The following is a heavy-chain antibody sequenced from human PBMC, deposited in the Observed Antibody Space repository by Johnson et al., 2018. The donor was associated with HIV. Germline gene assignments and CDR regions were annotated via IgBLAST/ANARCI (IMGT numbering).Heavy chain of an antibody. V-gene: IGHV3-30-3*01. CDR2: ISYDGSNT. J-gene: IGHJ3*02. D-gene: IGHD3-22*01. CDR3: ARDRPIAPFDI. Sequence: QVQLVESGGGVVQPGRSLRLSCAASGFTFSSYAMHWVRQAPGKGLEWVAVISYDGSNTYYADSVKGRFTISRDNSKNTLYLQMNSLSAEDTAVYYCARDRPIAPFDIWGQGTMVTVSS. CDR1: GFTFSSYA.